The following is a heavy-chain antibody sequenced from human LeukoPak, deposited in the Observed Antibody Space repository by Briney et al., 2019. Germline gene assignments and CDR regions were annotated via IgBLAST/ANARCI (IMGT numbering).Heavy chain of an antibody. D-gene: IGHD6-13*01. V-gene: IGHV3-30*18. Sequence: GGSLRLSCAASGFTFSSYGMHWVRQAPGKGLEWVAVVSYEGKSQYYADSVRGRFTISRDNSKNTLYLQMNSLRGEDAAVYYRAKEGTAQISTWYDYWGQGTLVTVSS. CDR3: AKEGTAQISTWYDY. J-gene: IGHJ4*02. CDR1: GFTFSSYG. CDR2: VSYEGKSQ.